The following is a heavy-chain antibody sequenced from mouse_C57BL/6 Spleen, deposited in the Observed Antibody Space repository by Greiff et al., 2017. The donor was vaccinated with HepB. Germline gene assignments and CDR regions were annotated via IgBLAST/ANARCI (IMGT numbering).Heavy chain of an antibody. CDR2: IDPETGGT. V-gene: IGHV1-15*01. CDR3: TRCDYYGSSSVMYFDV. D-gene: IGHD1-1*01. J-gene: IGHJ1*03. Sequence: QVQLQQSGAELVRPGASVTLSCKASGYTFTDYEMHWVKQTPVHGLEWIGAIDPETGGTAYNQKFKGKAILTADKSSSTAYMELHSLTSEDSAVYYCTRCDYYGSSSVMYFDVWGTGTTVTVSS. CDR1: GYTFTDYE.